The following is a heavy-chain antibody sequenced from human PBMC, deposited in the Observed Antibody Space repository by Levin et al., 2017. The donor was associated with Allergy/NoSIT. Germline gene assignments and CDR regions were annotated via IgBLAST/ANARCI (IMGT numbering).Heavy chain of an antibody. V-gene: IGHV3-30*18. D-gene: IGHD4-17*01. Sequence: PGESLKISCAASGFTFSSYGMHWVRQAPGKGLEWVAVVSYDGSNKYYADSVKGRFTISRDNSKNTLYLQMNSLRAEDTAVYYCAKANYGENDAFDIWGQGTMVTVSS. CDR2: VSYDGSNK. CDR1: GFTFSSYG. J-gene: IGHJ3*02. CDR3: AKANYGENDAFDI.